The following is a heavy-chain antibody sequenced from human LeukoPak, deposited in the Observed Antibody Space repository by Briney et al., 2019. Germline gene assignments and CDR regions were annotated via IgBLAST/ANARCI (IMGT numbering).Heavy chain of an antibody. J-gene: IGHJ4*02. CDR3: ARVLAAAATDS. Sequence: ASVEVSCKASGYTFTSYDINWVRQATGQGLEWRGWMNPNSGNTAYAQKFQGRVTMTRNTSISTAYMELSSLSFEDTAVYYCARVLAAAATDSWGQGTLVAVSS. D-gene: IGHD6-13*01. CDR1: GYTFTSYD. CDR2: MNPNSGNT. V-gene: IGHV1-8*01.